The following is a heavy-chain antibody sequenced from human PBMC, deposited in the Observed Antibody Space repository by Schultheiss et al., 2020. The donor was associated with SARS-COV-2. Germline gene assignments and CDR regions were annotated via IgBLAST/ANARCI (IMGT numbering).Heavy chain of an antibody. CDR1: GFTFSSYG. Sequence: GGSLRLSCAASGFTFSSYGMHWVRQAPGKGLEWVAVIWYDGSNKYYADSVKGRFTISRDNSKNTLYLQMNSLRAEDTAVYYCARRSSATGRHDDYWGQGTLVTVSS. CDR2: IWYDGSNK. CDR3: ARRSSATGRHDDY. V-gene: IGHV3-33*01. D-gene: IGHD6-19*01. J-gene: IGHJ4*02.